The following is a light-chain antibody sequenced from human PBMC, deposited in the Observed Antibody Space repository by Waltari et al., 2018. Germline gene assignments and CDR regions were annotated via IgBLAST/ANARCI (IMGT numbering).Light chain of an antibody. CDR2: GKN. CDR1: SLRTYY. J-gene: IGLJ2*01. CDR3: HSRDSSGDVL. Sequence: SSELTQDPAVSVALGQTVRITCQGDSLRTYYVSWFLQKPGQAPALVFYGKNNRPSGIPDRFSASSSGSTASLTIIGAQAEDEADYYCHSRDSSGDVLIGGGTKLTVV. V-gene: IGLV3-19*01.